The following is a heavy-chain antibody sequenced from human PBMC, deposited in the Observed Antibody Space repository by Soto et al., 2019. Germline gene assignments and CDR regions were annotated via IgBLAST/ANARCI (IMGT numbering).Heavy chain of an antibody. CDR2: INAGNGNT. CDR3: ARALTGERGAFDI. CDR1: GYTFTSYA. D-gene: IGHD7-27*01. Sequence: ASVKVSCKASGYTFTSYAMHWVRQAPGQRLEWMGWINAGNGNTKYSQKFQGRVTITRDTSASTAYMELSSLRSEDTAVYYCARALTGERGAFDIWGQGTMVTVSS. V-gene: IGHV1-3*01. J-gene: IGHJ3*02.